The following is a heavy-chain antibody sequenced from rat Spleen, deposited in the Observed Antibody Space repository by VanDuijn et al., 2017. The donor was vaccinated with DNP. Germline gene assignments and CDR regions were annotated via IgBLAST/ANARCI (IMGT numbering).Heavy chain of an antibody. CDR2: ISTGGGNT. D-gene: IGHD1-11*01. CDR3: AKAGGYSPWYFDY. CDR1: GFTFNNYW. V-gene: IGHV5-31*01. J-gene: IGHJ2*01. Sequence: EVQLVETGGGLVQPGRSLKLSCVASGFTFNNYWMTWIRQVPGKGLEWVAAISTGGGNTYYRDSVKGRFTISRDNAKSTLYLQMDSLRSEETATYYCAKAGGYSPWYFDYWGQGVMVTVSS.